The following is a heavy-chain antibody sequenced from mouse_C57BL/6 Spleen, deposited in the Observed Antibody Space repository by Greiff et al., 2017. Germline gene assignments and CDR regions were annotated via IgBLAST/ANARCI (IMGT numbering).Heavy chain of an antibody. CDR3: TRPITTVVEGTYAMDY. Sequence: VQLQQSGTVLARPGASVKMSCKTSGYTFTSYWMHWVKQRPGQGLEWIGAIYPGNSDTSYNQKFKGKAKLPAVTSASTAYMELSSLTNEDSAVYYCTRPITTVVEGTYAMDYWGQGTSVTVSS. CDR1: GYTFTSYW. CDR2: IYPGNSDT. D-gene: IGHD1-1*01. J-gene: IGHJ4*01. V-gene: IGHV1-5*01.